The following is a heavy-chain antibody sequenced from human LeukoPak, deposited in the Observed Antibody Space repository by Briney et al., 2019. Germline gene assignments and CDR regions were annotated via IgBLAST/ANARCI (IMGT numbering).Heavy chain of an antibody. CDR2: TYYRSKWYN. Sequence: SQALSLTCAVSGDSVSSNSAAWNWIRQSPSRGLEWLGRTYYRSKWYNDYAVSVKSRITINPDTSKNQFTLQLNSVTPEDTAVYYCAREVFEQWLVHWFDPWGQGTLVTVSS. CDR3: AREVFEQWLVHWFDP. D-gene: IGHD6-19*01. CDR1: GDSVSSNSAA. J-gene: IGHJ5*02. V-gene: IGHV6-1*01.